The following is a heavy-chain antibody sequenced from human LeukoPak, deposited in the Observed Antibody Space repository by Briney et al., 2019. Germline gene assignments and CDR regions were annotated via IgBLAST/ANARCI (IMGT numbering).Heavy chain of an antibody. V-gene: IGHV4-4*09. CDR1: GGSISSYY. J-gene: IGHJ4*02. D-gene: IGHD5-18*01. CDR3: ARGGGYGSPLGF. Sequence: SETLSLTCTVSGGSISSYYWSWIRQPPGKGLEWIAYIYSSRSTKYNPSLKSRVTISVDTSKNQFSLKLSSVTAADTAVYYCARGGGYGSPLGFWGQGTLVTVSS. CDR2: IYSSRST.